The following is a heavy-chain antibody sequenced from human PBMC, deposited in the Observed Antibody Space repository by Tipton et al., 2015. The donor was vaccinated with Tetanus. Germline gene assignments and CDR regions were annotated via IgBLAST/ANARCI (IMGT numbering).Heavy chain of an antibody. Sequence: MQLVQSGAEVKKPGESLTISCKGSGYSFTTYWITWARQMTGKGLECMGRIVPIDSYTNYSPSFQGHITISADTSISTAYLQWSSLKASDTAIYYCARHLGTVAGSDYWGQGTLVTVSS. CDR3: ARHLGTVAGSDY. J-gene: IGHJ4*02. CDR2: IVPIDSYT. V-gene: IGHV5-10-1*01. CDR1: GYSFTTYW. D-gene: IGHD6-19*01.